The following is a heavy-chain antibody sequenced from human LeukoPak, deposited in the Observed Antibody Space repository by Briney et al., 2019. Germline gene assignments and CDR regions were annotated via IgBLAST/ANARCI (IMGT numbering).Heavy chain of an antibody. D-gene: IGHD2-15*01. J-gene: IGHJ4*02. CDR1: GGSFSGYY. CDR3: ARAKYCSGGSCYHLDY. Sequence: SETLSLTCAVYGGSFSGYYWSWIRQPPGKGLEWIGEINHSGSTNYNPSLKSRVTISVDTSKKEFSLKLSAVTAADTAVYYCARAKYCSGGSCYHLDYWGQGTLVTVSS. V-gene: IGHV4-34*01. CDR2: INHSGST.